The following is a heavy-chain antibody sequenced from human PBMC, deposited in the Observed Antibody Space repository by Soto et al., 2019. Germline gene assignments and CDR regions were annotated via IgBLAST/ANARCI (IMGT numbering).Heavy chain of an antibody. CDR1: GFNFSSYA. J-gene: IGHJ3*02. Sequence: PGGSLRLSCAASGFNFSSYAMSWVRQDTGKGLEWVSAISGSGGSTYYADSVKGRFTISRDNSKNTLYLQMNSLRAEDTAVYYCAKDIIAWIQGHDAFDIWGQGTMVTVSS. V-gene: IGHV3-23*01. D-gene: IGHD5-18*01. CDR2: ISGSGGST. CDR3: AKDIIAWIQGHDAFDI.